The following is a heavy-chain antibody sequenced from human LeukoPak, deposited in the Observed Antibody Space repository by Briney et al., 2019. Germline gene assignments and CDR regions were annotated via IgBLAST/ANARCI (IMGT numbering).Heavy chain of an antibody. V-gene: IGHV4-34*01. D-gene: IGHD6-6*01. J-gene: IGHJ3*02. CDR3: AREYSTSSTAFDI. CDR1: GGSFSGHY. CDR2: INHSGST. Sequence: SETLSLTRAVYGGSFSGHYWSWIRQPPGKGLEWIGEINHSGSTNYNPSLKSRVTISVDTSKNHFSLRLSSVTAADTAAYYCAREYSTSSTAFDIWGQGTMVTVSS.